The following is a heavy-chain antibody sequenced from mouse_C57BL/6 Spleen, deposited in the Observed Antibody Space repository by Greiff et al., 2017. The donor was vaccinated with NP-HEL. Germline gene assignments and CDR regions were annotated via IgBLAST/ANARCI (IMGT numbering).Heavy chain of an antibody. V-gene: IGHV1-52*01. CDR2: IDPSDSET. CDR3: ARGGLRRPYWYFDV. D-gene: IGHD2-12*01. J-gene: IGHJ1*03. CDR1: GYTFTSYW. Sequence: VQLQQPGAELVRPGSSVKLSCKASGYTFTSYWMHWVKQRPIQGLEWIGNIDPSDSETHYNQKFKDKATLTVDKSSSTAYMQLSSLTSEDSAVYYCARGGLRRPYWYFDVWGTGTTVTVSS.